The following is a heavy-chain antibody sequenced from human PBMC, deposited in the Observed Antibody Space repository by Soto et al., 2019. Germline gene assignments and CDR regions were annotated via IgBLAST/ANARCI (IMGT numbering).Heavy chain of an antibody. Sequence: ESGGGVVQPGRSLRLSCAASVFTFSSYGMHWVRQAPGKGLEWVAVISYDGSNKYYADSVKGRFTISRDNSKNTLYLQMNSLRAEDTAVYYCAKDYGSGSYNWFDPWGQGTLVTVSS. CDR1: VFTFSSYG. J-gene: IGHJ5*02. CDR3: AKDYGSGSYNWFDP. D-gene: IGHD3-10*01. V-gene: IGHV3-30*18. CDR2: ISYDGSNK.